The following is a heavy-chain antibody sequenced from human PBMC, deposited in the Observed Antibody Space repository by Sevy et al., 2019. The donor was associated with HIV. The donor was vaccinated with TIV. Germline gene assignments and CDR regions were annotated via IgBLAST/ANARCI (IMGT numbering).Heavy chain of an antibody. D-gene: IGHD1-26*01. V-gene: IGHV4-59*01. CDR2: IYYSGST. J-gene: IGHJ4*02. Sequence: SETLSLTCTVSGGSISSYYWSWIRQPPGKGLEWIGYIYYSGSTNYNPPLKSRVTISVDTSKNQFSLKLSSVTAADTAVYYCARDFLGSYSFDYWGQGTLVTVSS. CDR1: GGSISSYY. CDR3: ARDFLGSYSFDY.